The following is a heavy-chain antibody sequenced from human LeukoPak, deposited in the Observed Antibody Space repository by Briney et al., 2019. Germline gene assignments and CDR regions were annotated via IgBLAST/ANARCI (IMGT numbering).Heavy chain of an antibody. J-gene: IGHJ4*02. CDR2: IYYSGST. D-gene: IGHD3-22*01. CDR1: GDSISSYY. CDR3: ARVDYYDNSGYFLFDY. V-gene: IGHV4-59*01. Sequence: SETLSLTCTVSGDSISSYYWSWIRQSPGKGLEWIGYIYYSGSTNYNPSLKSRVSISVDTSKNQFSLKLSSVTAADTAVYYCARVDYYDNSGYFLFDYWGQGTLVTVSS.